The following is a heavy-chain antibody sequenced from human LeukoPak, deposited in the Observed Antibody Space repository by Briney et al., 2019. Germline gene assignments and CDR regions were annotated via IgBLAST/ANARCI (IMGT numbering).Heavy chain of an antibody. CDR2: IYSGGST. Sequence: GGSLRLSCAASGFTVSSNYMSWVRQAPGKGLEWVSVIYSGGSTYYADSVKGRFTISRDNSKNTLYLQMNSLRAEDTAVYYCAREFKSGYSYGYDYWGQGTLVTVSS. D-gene: IGHD5-18*01. CDR3: AREFKSGYSYGYDY. CDR1: GFTVSSNY. J-gene: IGHJ4*02. V-gene: IGHV3-53*01.